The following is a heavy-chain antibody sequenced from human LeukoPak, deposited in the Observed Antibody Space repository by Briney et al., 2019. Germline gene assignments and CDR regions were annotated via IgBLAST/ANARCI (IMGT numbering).Heavy chain of an antibody. Sequence: ASVKVSYKASGYTFTSYGISWVRQAPGQGLEWMGWISAYNGNTNYAQKLQGRVTMTTDTSTSTAYMELRSLRSEDTAVYYCARGVRGYSGYFYMDVWGKGTTVTVSS. V-gene: IGHV1-18*01. CDR3: ARGVRGYSGYFYMDV. D-gene: IGHD5-12*01. CDR2: ISAYNGNT. J-gene: IGHJ6*03. CDR1: GYTFTSYG.